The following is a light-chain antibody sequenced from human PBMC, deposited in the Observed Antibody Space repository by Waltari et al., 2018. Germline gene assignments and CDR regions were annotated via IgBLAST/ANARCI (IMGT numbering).Light chain of an antibody. CDR2: KAS. J-gene: IGKJ4*01. Sequence: LQMTLSLPPLSASVGESVHLTCRASQGISSYLAWYQQKPGKAPKLLIYKASTLQSRVPSRFSGSGSGTDFTLTISSLQPEDFAIYYCQQHNNNPLTFGGGTKVEIK. CDR3: QQHNNNPLT. CDR1: QGISSY. V-gene: IGKV1-9*01.